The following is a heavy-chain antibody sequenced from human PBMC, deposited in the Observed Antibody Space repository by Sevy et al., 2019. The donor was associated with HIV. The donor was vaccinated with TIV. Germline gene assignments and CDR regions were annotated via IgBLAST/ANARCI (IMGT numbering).Heavy chain of an antibody. CDR2: IRGKPYGGTT. Sequence: GGSLRLSCTPSGFTFGDYSMTWVRQAPGKGLEWVAFIRGKPYGGTTECAASVKGRFSISRDDSKSIAYLQMNSLKIEDTGVYYCTRVEGAADWGMDVWGQGTTVTVSS. V-gene: IGHV3-49*04. CDR1: GFTFGDYS. D-gene: IGHD1-26*01. J-gene: IGHJ6*02. CDR3: TRVEGAADWGMDV.